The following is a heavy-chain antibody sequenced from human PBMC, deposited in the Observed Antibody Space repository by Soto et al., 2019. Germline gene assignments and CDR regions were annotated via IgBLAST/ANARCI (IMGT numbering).Heavy chain of an antibody. CDR1: GFIFSRYS. CDR2: ISSSSSTI. CDR3: AKGGRQWLVTSDFNY. Sequence: GGSLRLSCAVSGFIFSRYSMNWVRQAPGKGLEWVSYISSSSSTIYYADSVKGRFTISRDNAKNSLYLQMNSLRDEDTAVYYCAKGGRQWLVTSDFNYWGQGALVTVSS. V-gene: IGHV3-48*02. J-gene: IGHJ4*02. D-gene: IGHD6-19*01.